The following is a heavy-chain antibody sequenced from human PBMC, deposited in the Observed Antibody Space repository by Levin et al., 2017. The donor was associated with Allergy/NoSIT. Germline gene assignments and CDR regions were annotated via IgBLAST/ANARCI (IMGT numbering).Heavy chain of an antibody. D-gene: IGHD5-18*01. Sequence: SETLSLTCAVYGGSFSGYYWSWIRQPPGKGLEWIGEINLSGSTNYNPSLKSRVTISVDTSKNQFSLKLSSVTAADTAVYYCARAAIQLWLLQVWWFDPWGQGTLVTVSS. V-gene: IGHV4-34*01. CDR3: ARAAIQLWLLQVWWFDP. J-gene: IGHJ5*02. CDR1: GGSFSGYY. CDR2: INLSGST.